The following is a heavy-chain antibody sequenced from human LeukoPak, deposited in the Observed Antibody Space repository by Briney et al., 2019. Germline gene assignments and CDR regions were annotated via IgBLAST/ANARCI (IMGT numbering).Heavy chain of an antibody. CDR2: MRQDGSDK. J-gene: IGHJ3*01. V-gene: IGHV3-7*01. CDR3: GAYKFLLIWSAFDF. Sequence: GGSLTLSCEVSGFTSSTAWLTWVRQAPGKGLEWVADMRQDGSDKYYVDSVKGRFVISGNIAKNSVSLHMNRLSVEDTAVYYCGAYKFLLIWSAFDFRGRGTMVTVSS. D-gene: IGHD1-14*01. CDR1: GFTSSTAW.